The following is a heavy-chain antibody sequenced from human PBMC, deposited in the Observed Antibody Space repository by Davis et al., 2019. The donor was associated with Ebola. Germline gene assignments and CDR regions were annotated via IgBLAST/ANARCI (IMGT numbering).Heavy chain of an antibody. CDR3: ARETSGDY. Sequence: GESLKTSCEASGFTFSSYTMNWVRQAQGKGLEWISSISSSSHYIYYADSVKGRFTISRDNAKNSLYLQMDSLRVEDTAVYYCARETSGDYWGQGTLVTVSS. D-gene: IGHD7-27*01. CDR1: GFTFSSYT. V-gene: IGHV3-21*01. CDR2: ISSSSHYI. J-gene: IGHJ4*02.